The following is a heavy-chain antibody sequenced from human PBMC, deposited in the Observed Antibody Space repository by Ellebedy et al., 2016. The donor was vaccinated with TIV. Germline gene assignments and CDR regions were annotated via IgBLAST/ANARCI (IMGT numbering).Heavy chain of an antibody. CDR3: VRNQSDNNGLDV. Sequence: ASVKVSCXAPGYTFTSSGISWVRQAPGQGLVWMGWISGFNDDTKYEEKLQGRVTMTTDPSTSTAYLELRSLKSDDSAVYYCVRNQSDNNGLDVWGQGTTVTVSS. D-gene: IGHD1-14*01. V-gene: IGHV1-18*04. CDR1: GYTFTSSG. J-gene: IGHJ6*02. CDR2: ISGFNDDT.